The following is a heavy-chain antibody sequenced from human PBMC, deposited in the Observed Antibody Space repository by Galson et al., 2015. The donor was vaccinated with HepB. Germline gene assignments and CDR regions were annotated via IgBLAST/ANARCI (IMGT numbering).Heavy chain of an antibody. CDR3: ARWQSGKYYDS. J-gene: IGHJ4*01. CDR2: IYSNSAT. V-gene: IGHV3-66*01. D-gene: IGHD1-1*01. Sequence: SLRLSCAASGFIVSDNYMSWVRQAPGKGLEWVSMIYSNSATYYADSVKGRFTISRDKSKNTLYLQMNSLRAEDTAVYYCARWQSGKYYDSWGHGTLVTVFS. CDR1: GFIVSDNY.